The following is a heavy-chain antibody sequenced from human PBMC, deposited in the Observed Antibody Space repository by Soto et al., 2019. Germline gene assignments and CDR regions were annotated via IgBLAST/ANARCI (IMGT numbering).Heavy chain of an antibody. Sequence: SLRLSSAASAFTFSSYWMSWVRQAPGKGLEWVTTISGSGSSKYYVDSVKGRFTISRDNSKNSLYLQMNSLRAEDTAVYYCAKDGSITIFGVVTARLYFDYWGQGTLVTVSS. D-gene: IGHD3-3*01. CDR2: ISGSGSSK. CDR1: AFTFSSYW. CDR3: AKDGSITIFGVVTARLYFDY. J-gene: IGHJ4*02. V-gene: IGHV3-23*01.